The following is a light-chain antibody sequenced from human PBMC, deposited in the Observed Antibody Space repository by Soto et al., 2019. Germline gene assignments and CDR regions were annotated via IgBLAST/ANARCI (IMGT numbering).Light chain of an antibody. J-gene: IGKJ2*01. CDR3: QQYNSYPYT. Sequence: DIQMTQSPSTLSASVGDRVTITCRASQSISSWLAWYQQKPEKAPNLLIYKASSLESGVPSRFSGSGSGTEFALTITSLQPDDLATYYCQQYNSYPYTFGQGTKLEIK. V-gene: IGKV1-5*03. CDR1: QSISSW. CDR2: KAS.